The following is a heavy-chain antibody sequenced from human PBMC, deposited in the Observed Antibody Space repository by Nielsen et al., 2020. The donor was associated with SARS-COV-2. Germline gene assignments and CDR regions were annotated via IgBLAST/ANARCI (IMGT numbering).Heavy chain of an antibody. CDR2: ISSSSSYI. D-gene: IGHD2-2*01. V-gene: IGHV3-21*01. CDR1: GFTFSSYS. Sequence: GESLKISCAASGFTFSSYSMNWVRQAPGKGLEWVSSISSSSSYIYYADSVKGRFTISRDNAKNSLYLQMNSLRAEDTAVYYCARVEYQLPLDAFDPWGQGTLVTSPQ. CDR3: ARVEYQLPLDAFDP. J-gene: IGHJ5*02.